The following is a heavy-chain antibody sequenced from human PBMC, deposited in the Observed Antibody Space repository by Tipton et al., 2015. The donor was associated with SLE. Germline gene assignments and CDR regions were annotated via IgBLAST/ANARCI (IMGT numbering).Heavy chain of an antibody. D-gene: IGHD6-13*01. CDR3: ARDGSSQGRRWFDP. CDR1: GGSFSGYY. J-gene: IGHJ5*02. Sequence: TLSLTCAVYGGSFSGYYWSWIRQPPGKGLEWIGEINHSGSTNYNPSLKSRVTISVDTSKNQFSLKLSSVTAADMAVYYCARDGSSQGRRWFDPWGQGTLVTVSS. V-gene: IGHV4-34*01. CDR2: INHSGST.